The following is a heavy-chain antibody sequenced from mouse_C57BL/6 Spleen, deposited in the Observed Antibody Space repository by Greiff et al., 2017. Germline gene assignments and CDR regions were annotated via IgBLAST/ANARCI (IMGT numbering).Heavy chain of an antibody. CDR3: TRSCYYCSSYYFDY. Sequence: QVQLQQSGAELVRPGASVTLSCKASGYTFTDYEMHWVKQTPVHGLEWIGAIDPETGGTAYNQKFKGKAILTADKSSSTAYMELRSLTSEDSAVYYCTRSCYYCSSYYFDYWGQGTTLTVSS. V-gene: IGHV1-15*01. D-gene: IGHD2-1*01. CDR2: IDPETGGT. J-gene: IGHJ2*01. CDR1: GYTFTDYE.